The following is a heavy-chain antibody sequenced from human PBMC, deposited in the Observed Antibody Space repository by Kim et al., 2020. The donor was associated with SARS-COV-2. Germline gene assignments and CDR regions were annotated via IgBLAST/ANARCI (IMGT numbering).Heavy chain of an antibody. D-gene: IGHD5-12*01. Sequence: GGSLRLSCAASGFTFSSYSMNWVRQAPGKGLEWVSYISSSSSTIYYADSVKGRFTISRDNAKNSLYLQMNSLRDEDTAVYYCARDAQDGYNYYYYYGMDVWGQGTTVTVSS. CDR2: ISSSSSTI. J-gene: IGHJ6*02. CDR3: ARDAQDGYNYYYYYGMDV. CDR1: GFTFSSYS. V-gene: IGHV3-48*02.